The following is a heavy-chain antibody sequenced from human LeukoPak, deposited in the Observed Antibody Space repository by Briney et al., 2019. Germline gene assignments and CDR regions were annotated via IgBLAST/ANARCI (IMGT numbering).Heavy chain of an antibody. CDR2: ISSSSSYI. V-gene: IGHV3-21*01. CDR1: GFTFSSYS. Sequence: GGSLRLSCAASGFTFSSYSMNWVRQAPGKGLEWVSSISSSSSYIYYADSVKGRFTISRDNAKNSLYLQMNSLRAEDTAVYYCARDGMGYGGNGADYWGQGTLVTVSS. CDR3: ARDGMGYGGNGADY. D-gene: IGHD4-23*01. J-gene: IGHJ4*02.